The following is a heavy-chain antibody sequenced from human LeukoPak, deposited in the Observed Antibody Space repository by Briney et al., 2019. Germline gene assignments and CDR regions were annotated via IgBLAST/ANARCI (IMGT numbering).Heavy chain of an antibody. CDR1: GGTFSSYA. CDR2: IIPIFGTA. Sequence: SVKVSCKASGGTFSSYAISWVRQAPGQGLEWMGGIIPIFGTANYAQKFQGRVTITADESTSTAYMELSSLRSEDTAVYYCARGPLSARWEVVVITTGWFDPWGQGTLVTVSS. J-gene: IGHJ5*02. D-gene: IGHD3-22*01. CDR3: ARGPLSARWEVVVITTGWFDP. V-gene: IGHV1-69*13.